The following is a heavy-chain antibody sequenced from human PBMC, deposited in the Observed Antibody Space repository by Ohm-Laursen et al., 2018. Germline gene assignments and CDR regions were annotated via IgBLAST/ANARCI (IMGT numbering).Heavy chain of an antibody. J-gene: IGHJ1*01. CDR3: ARDTYYYDSPVQH. CDR1: GFTFSDYY. Sequence: SLRLSCTASGFTFSDYYMSWIRQAPGKGLEWVSYISSSGSTIYYADSVKDRFTISRDNAKNSLYLQMNSLRAEDTAVYYCARDTYYYDSPVQHWGQGTLVTVSS. CDR2: ISSSGSTI. V-gene: IGHV3-11*01. D-gene: IGHD3-22*01.